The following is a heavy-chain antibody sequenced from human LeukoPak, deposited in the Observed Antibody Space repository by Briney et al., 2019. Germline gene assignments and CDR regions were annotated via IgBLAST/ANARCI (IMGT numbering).Heavy chain of an antibody. CDR1: GFTFSRYW. V-gene: IGHV3-74*01. CDR3: AKDWGPEFASGSSYLDS. D-gene: IGHD3-10*01. J-gene: IGHJ4*02. Sequence: GGSLRLPCVASGFTFSRYWMHWVRQAPGKGLVWVSRSNSDGSSTNYADSVKGRFIISRDNSRNTLYLQMNGLRPEDTAVYFCAKDWGPEFASGSSYLDSWGQGILVTVSS. CDR2: SNSDGSST.